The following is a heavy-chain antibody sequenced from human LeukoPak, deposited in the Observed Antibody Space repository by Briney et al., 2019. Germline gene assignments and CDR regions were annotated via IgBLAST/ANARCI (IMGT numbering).Heavy chain of an antibody. J-gene: IGHJ4*02. V-gene: IGHV1-8*01. CDR3: ARWGSSPREDHIFDY. CDR2: MNPNSGNT. Sequence: ASVTVSCKASGYTFTSYDINWVRQATGQGREWMGWMNPNSGNTGYAQKFQGRVTMTRNTSISTVYMELSSLRSEDTAVYYCARWGSSPREDHIFDYWGQGTLVTVSS. CDR1: GYTFTSYD. D-gene: IGHD3-16*01.